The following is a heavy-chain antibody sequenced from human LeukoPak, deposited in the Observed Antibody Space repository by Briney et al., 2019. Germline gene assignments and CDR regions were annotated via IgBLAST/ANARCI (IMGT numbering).Heavy chain of an antibody. D-gene: IGHD6-19*01. J-gene: IGHJ4*02. CDR3: ARHLRSGWYDY. Sequence: SETLSLTCAVYGGSFSGYYWSWIRQPPGKGLEWIGSIYYSGSTYYNPSLKSRVTISVDTSKNQFSLKLSSVTAADTAVYYCARHLRSGWYDYWGQGTLVTVSS. V-gene: IGHV4-34*01. CDR2: IYYSGST. CDR1: GGSFSGYY.